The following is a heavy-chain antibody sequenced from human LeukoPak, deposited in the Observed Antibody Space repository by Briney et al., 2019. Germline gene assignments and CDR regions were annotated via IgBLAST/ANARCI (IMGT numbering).Heavy chain of an antibody. CDR2: LSWNSGSI. D-gene: IGHD1-26*01. CDR3: AKESQLSYSGTFYIDF. V-gene: IGHV3-9*01. J-gene: IGHJ4*02. CDR1: GFTFDDYA. Sequence: QPGGSLRLSCAASGFTFDDYALYWVRQAPGKGLEWVAGLSWNSGSIVYMDSVKGRFTISRDSSKSTLYLQMDSLRAEDTAIYYCAKESQLSYSGTFYIDFWGQGTLVTVSS.